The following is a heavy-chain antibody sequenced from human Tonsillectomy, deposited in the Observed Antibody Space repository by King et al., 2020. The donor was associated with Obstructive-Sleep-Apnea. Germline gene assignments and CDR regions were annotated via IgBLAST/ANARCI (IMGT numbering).Heavy chain of an antibody. V-gene: IGHV4-59*01. D-gene: IGHD2-2*01. CDR1: GGSISSYY. CDR2: IYYSGST. CDR3: ARGYKPQLPFS. J-gene: IGHJ5*02. Sequence: VQLQESGSGLVKPSETLSLTCTVSGGSISSYYWSLILQPPGKGLEWSGYIYYSGSTNYNPSLKRRVTLSVDTSKNHFALKLSSVTAADAAVYYCARGYKPQLPFSWGQGTLVTVSS.